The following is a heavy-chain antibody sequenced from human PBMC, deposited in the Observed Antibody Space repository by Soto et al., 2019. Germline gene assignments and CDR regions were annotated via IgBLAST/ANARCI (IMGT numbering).Heavy chain of an antibody. CDR3: ERLILVGAATLRNGCDP. J-gene: IGHJ5*02. CDR2: IYTRART. D-gene: IGHD2-15*01. CDR1: GGSISTYY. V-gene: IGHV4-4*07. Sequence: SETLSLPCTVSGGSISTYYWSLIRQPAGKGLEWIGRIYTRARTNYNPSLKSRVTMSVDTSTNQFSLKLSSVTAADTAGDYCERLILVGAATLRNGCDPWGRGTLVTGS.